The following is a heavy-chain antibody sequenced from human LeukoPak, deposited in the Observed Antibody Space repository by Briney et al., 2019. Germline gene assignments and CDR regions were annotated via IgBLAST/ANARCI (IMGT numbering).Heavy chain of an antibody. CDR3: ARIEDSGYDYRGWFDP. D-gene: IGHD5-12*01. CDR2: IFYTGST. CDR1: GGSISNYY. J-gene: IGHJ5*02. V-gene: IGHV4-59*12. Sequence: SETLSLTCTVSGGSISNYYWNWIRQPPGKGLEWIGYIFYTGSTNYNPSLKSRLTISVDTSKNQFSLKLSSVTAADTAVYYCARIEDSGYDYRGWFDPWGQGTLVTVSS.